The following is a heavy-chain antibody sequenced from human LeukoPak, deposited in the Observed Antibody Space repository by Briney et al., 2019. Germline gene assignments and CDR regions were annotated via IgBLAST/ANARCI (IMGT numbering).Heavy chain of an antibody. D-gene: IGHD3-22*01. CDR1: GFTFSSYW. Sequence: GGSLRLSCAASGFTFSSYWMSWVRQAPGKGLEWVANIKQGGSEKYYVDSVKGRFTISRDNAKNSLYLQMNSLRAEDTAVYYCARDMYYYDSSGYYDLDYWGQGTLVTVSS. J-gene: IGHJ4*02. CDR3: ARDMYYYDSSGYYDLDY. CDR2: IKQGGSEK. V-gene: IGHV3-7*01.